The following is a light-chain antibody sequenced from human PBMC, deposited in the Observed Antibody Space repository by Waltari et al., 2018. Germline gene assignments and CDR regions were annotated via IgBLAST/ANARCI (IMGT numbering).Light chain of an antibody. V-gene: IGKV4-1*01. J-gene: IGKJ4*01. CDR2: WAS. CDR3: QQYYNPPLT. CDR1: QNVLFTSNDKNY. Sequence: DIVMTQSPDSLAVSLGERATINCKSSQNVLFTSNDKNYLAWYQQKAGQLPKLLIYWASTRKSGVPDRFSGSGSGTDFTLTISSLQAEDVAVYYCQQYYNPPLTFGGGTKVEIK.